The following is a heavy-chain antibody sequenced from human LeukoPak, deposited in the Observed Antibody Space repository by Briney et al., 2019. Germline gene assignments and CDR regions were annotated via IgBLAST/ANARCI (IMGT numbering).Heavy chain of an antibody. CDR3: VKDHDEYGALFDY. V-gene: IGHV3-64D*06. D-gene: IGHD4-17*01. CDR2: ISSNGGST. J-gene: IGHJ4*02. CDR1: GFTFSSYA. Sequence: VGSLRLSCSASGFTFSSYAMHWVRQAPGKGLEYVSAISSNGGSTYYADSVKGRFTISRDNSKNTLYLQMSSLRAEDTAVYYCVKDHDEYGALFDYWGQGTLVTVSS.